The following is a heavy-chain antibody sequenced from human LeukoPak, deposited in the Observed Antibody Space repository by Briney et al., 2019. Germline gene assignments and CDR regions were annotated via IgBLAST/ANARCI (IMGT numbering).Heavy chain of an antibody. J-gene: IGHJ4*02. CDR1: GFTFSSYA. V-gene: IGHV3-23*01. CDR3: ANIQAMVRGVTADY. Sequence: GGSLRLSCAASGFTFSSYAMSWVRQAPGKGLEWVSAISGSGGSTYYADSVKGRFTISRDNSKNTLYLRMNSLRAEDTAVYYCANIQAMVRGVTADYWGQGTLVTVSS. D-gene: IGHD3-10*01. CDR2: ISGSGGST.